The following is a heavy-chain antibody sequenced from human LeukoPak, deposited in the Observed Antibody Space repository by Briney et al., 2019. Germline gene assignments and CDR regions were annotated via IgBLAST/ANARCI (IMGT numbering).Heavy chain of an antibody. D-gene: IGHD4-17*01. CDR3: ARETTVTLYCFDY. V-gene: IGHV4-38-2*02. CDR1: GGSISSYY. CDR2: IYHSGST. J-gene: IGHJ4*02. Sequence: KTSETLSLTCTVSGGSISSYYWGWIRQPPGKGLEWIGSIYHSGSTYYNPSLKSRVTISVDTSKNQFSLKLSSVTAADTAVYYCARETTVTLYCFDYWGQGTLVTVSS.